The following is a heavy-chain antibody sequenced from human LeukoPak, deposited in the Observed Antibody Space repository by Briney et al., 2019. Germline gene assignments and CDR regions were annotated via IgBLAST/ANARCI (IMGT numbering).Heavy chain of an antibody. V-gene: IGHV4-30-4*01. CDR2: IYYSGST. D-gene: IGHD3-22*01. Sequence: PSETLSLTCTVSGGSISSGDYYWSWIRQPPGKGLEWIGYIYYSGSTYYNPSLKSRVTISVDTSKNQFSLKLSSVTAADTAVYYCAKESESHYYYDSSGYPFDYWGQGTLVTVSS. CDR3: AKESESHYYYDSSGYPFDY. CDR1: GGSISSGDYY. J-gene: IGHJ4*02.